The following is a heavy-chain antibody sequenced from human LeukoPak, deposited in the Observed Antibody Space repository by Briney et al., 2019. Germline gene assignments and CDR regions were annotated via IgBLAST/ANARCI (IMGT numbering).Heavy chain of an antibody. J-gene: IGHJ4*02. V-gene: IGHV3-23*01. CDR1: GFTFSSYA. D-gene: IGHD3-22*01. CDR2: ISGSGGST. Sequence: PGGSLRLSCAASGFTFSSYAMSWVRQAPGKGLEWVSAISGSGGSTYYADSVKGRFTISRDNSKNTLYLQMNSLRAEDTAVYYCAKERAYYDSSGFLRGYYFDYWGQGTLVTVSS. CDR3: AKERAYYDSSGFLRGYYFDY.